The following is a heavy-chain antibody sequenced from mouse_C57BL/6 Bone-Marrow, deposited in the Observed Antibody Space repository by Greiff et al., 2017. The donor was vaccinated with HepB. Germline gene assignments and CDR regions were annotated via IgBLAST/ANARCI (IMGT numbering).Heavy chain of an antibody. CDR2: IRNKANGYTT. Sequence: EVQGVESGGGLVQPGGSLSLSCAASGFTFTDYYMSWVRQPPGKALEWLGFIRNKANGYTTEYSASVKGRFTISRDNSQSILYLQMNALRAEDSATYYCARYRLGGYFDVWGTGTTVTVSS. CDR3: ARYRLGGYFDV. D-gene: IGHD1-2*01. CDR1: GFTFTDYY. J-gene: IGHJ1*03. V-gene: IGHV7-3*01.